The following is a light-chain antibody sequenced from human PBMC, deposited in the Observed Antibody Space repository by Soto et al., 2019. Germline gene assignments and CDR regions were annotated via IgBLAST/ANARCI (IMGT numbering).Light chain of an antibody. J-gene: IGKJ1*01. CDR2: GVS. V-gene: IGKV3-20*01. CDR1: QSISHKY. CDR3: QLYSGSPWT. Sequence: EIVLTQSPGTLSMSRGERATLSCRAGQSISHKYLVWLQKSSGQAPRHLIHGVSVRDTGIPDRFSASGFGTYFTLTISILEPEDFAVYYCQLYSGSPWTFGQGTTVESK.